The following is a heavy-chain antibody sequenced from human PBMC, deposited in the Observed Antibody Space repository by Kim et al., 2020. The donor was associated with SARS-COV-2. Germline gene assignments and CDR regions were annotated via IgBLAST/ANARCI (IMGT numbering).Heavy chain of an antibody. J-gene: IGHJ4*02. CDR2: IKQDESAK. Sequence: GGSLRLSCAASGFTFGRYWMNWVRQAPGKGLEWVASIKQDESAKYYVDSEKGRFTISRDNAKNSLYLQMNSLRTEDTAVYYCARNSGWAFDYWGQGTLVT. D-gene: IGHD6-19*01. CDR1: GFTFGRYW. CDR3: ARNSGWAFDY. V-gene: IGHV3-7*01.